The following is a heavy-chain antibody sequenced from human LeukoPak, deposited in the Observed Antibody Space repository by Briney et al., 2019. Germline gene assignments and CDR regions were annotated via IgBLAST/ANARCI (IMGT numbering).Heavy chain of an antibody. Sequence: SETLSLTCTVSGGSISSSSYYWGWIRQPPGKGLEWIGSIYYSGSTYYNPSLKSRVTISVDTSKNQFSLKLSSVTAADTAVYYCARRVPNLTEFDYWGQGTLVTVSS. CDR3: ARRVPNLTEFDY. CDR2: IYYSGST. J-gene: IGHJ4*02. V-gene: IGHV4-39*07. CDR1: GGSISSSSYY.